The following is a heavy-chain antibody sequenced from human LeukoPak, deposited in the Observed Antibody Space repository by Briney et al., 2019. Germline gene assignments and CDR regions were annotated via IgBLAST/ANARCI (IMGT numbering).Heavy chain of an antibody. Sequence: SETLSLTCTVSGGSISSYYWSWIRQPAGKGLEWIGRIYTSGGTNYNPSLKSRVTISVDTSKNQFSLRLTSVTAADTAVYFCARPRLLFGSGPILVWGQGTLVTVSS. J-gene: IGHJ4*02. D-gene: IGHD3-10*01. V-gene: IGHV4-4*07. CDR3: ARPRLLFGSGPILV. CDR2: IYTSGGT. CDR1: GGSISSYY.